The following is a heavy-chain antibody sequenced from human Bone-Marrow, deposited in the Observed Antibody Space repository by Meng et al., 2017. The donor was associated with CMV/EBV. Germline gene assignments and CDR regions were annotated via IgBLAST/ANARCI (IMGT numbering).Heavy chain of an antibody. D-gene: IGHD4-11*01. CDR3: TTVSNYDLFDY. V-gene: IGHV3-15*01. J-gene: IGHJ4*02. CDR2: IKSKTDGGTT. CDR1: GFTFSNAW. Sequence: GESLKISCAASGFTFSNAWMNWVRQAPGKGLEWVGRIKSKTDGGTTDYAAPVKGRFTISRDDSKNTLYLQLNSLKTEDTAVYYCTTVSNYDLFDYWGQGTLVTVSS.